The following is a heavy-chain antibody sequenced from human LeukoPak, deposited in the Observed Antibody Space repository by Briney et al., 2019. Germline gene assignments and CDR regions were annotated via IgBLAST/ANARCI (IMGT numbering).Heavy chain of an antibody. CDR3: ARFKVTVTSIP. J-gene: IGHJ5*02. CDR2: INPDGSSA. V-gene: IGHV3-74*01. Sequence: PGGSLRLSCAASGFTFSDYWMHWVRQAPGKGLVWVSRINPDGSSASYADSVKGRFTISRDSAKNTLYLQMNSLRAEDTAVYYCARFKVTVTSIPWGQGTLVTVSS. CDR1: GFTFSDYW. D-gene: IGHD4-11*01.